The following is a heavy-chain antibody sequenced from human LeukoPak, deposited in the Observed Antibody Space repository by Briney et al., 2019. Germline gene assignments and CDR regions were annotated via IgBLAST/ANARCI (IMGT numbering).Heavy chain of an antibody. V-gene: IGHV1-2*02. J-gene: IGHJ5*02. D-gene: IGHD2-15*01. Sequence: ASVKVSCKASGYTFTGYYMHWVRQAPGQGLEWMGWINPNSGGTNYAQKFQGRVTMTRDTSISTAYMELSRLRSDDTAVYYCASLGYCSGGSCYSGWFDPWGQGTLVTVSS. CDR1: GYTFTGYY. CDR3: ASLGYCSGGSCYSGWFDP. CDR2: INPNSGGT.